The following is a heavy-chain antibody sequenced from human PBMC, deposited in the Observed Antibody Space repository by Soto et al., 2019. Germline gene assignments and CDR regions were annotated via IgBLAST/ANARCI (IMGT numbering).Heavy chain of an antibody. J-gene: IGHJ4*02. V-gene: IGHV2-5*01. Sequence: QITLKESGPPLVKPTQTLTLTCTFSGFSLSSSGVGVGWIRQPPAKALEWLVLIFWNDDERYSPALNGRLTITKEPSKNPVVLTMTNMDPLDTAAYYCAGSWGSSRFDYWGQGTLVTVSS. CDR3: AGSWGSSRFDY. CDR1: GFSLSSSGVG. CDR2: IFWNDDE. D-gene: IGHD2-2*01.